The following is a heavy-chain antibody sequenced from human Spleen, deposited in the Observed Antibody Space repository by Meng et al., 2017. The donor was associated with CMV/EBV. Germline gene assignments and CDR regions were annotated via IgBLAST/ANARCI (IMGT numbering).Heavy chain of an antibody. V-gene: IGHV1-2*02. D-gene: IGHD2-2*01. Sequence: GESLKISCKASGYTFTGYYMHWVRQAPGQGLEWMGWINPETGDANYAQKFQGRVTMTRDTFITTAYMEVSRLTSDDTAVYYCARERYLVPAASPDYYYYGMDVWGQGTTVTVSS. CDR3: ARERYLVPAASPDYYYYGMDV. CDR2: INPETGDA. CDR1: GYTFTGYY. J-gene: IGHJ6*02.